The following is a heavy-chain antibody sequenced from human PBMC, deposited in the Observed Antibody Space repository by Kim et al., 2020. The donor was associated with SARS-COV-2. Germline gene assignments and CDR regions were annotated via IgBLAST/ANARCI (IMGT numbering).Heavy chain of an antibody. CDR3: AKRGSYYYYGMDV. J-gene: IGHJ6*02. V-gene: IGHV3-23*01. D-gene: IGHD3-10*01. Sequence: YADSMNDRLTISRDNSKNTLYLQMNRRSAEDTAVYYCAKRGSYYYYGMDVWGQGTTVTVSS.